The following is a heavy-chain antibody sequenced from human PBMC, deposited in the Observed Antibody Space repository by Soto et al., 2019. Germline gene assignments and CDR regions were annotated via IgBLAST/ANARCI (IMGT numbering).Heavy chain of an antibody. V-gene: IGHV1-46*01. J-gene: IGHJ6*02. Sequence: ASVKVSCKASGYTFTGYYMHWVRQAPGQGLEWMGIINPSGGSTSYAQKFQGRVTMTRDTSTSTVYMELSSLRSEDTAVYYCARVNYYDSSGYFNYYYYYGMDVWGQGTTVTVSS. CDR3: ARVNYYDSSGYFNYYYYYGMDV. CDR2: INPSGGST. D-gene: IGHD3-22*01. CDR1: GYTFTGYY.